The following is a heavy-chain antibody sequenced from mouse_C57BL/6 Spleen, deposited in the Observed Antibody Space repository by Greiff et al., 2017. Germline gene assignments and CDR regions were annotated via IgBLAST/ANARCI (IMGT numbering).Heavy chain of an antibody. CDR3: ARRKGLLHWYFDV. CDR2: IYPRDGST. J-gene: IGHJ1*03. V-gene: IGHV1-85*01. CDR1: GYTFTSYD. D-gene: IGHD2-3*01. Sequence: QVQLQQSGPELVKPGASVKLSCKASGYTFTSYDINWVKQRPGQGLEWIGWIYPRDGSTKYNEKFKGKATLTVNTSSSTAYRELHSLTSEDSAVYFCARRKGLLHWYFDVWGTGTTVTVSS.